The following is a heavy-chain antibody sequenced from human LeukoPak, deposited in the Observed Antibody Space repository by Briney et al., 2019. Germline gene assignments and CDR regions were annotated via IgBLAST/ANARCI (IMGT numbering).Heavy chain of an antibody. CDR3: TRESETSGWYDY. CDR1: GFXFGNYA. J-gene: IGHJ4*02. CDR2: ISGDGGST. D-gene: IGHD6-19*01. Sequence: GGSLRLSCAAPGFXFGNYAIHWVRQAPGKGLEWVSHISGDGGSTFYVDSVRGRLTISRDNARKSLSLQMNSLRSEDTALYYCTRESETSGWYDYWGQGTLGTVSS. V-gene: IGHV3-43*02.